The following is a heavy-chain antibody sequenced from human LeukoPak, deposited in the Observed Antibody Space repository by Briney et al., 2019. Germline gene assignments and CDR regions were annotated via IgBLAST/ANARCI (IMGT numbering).Heavy chain of an antibody. CDR1: GFTFSNAW. J-gene: IGHJ4*02. V-gene: IGHV3-15*01. D-gene: IGHD5/OR15-5a*01. CDR3: TTGVSTPPGY. CDR2: IKSKNDGGTT. Sequence: GRSLRLSCAASGFTFSNAWMSWVRQAPGKGLEWVGRIKSKNDGGTTDYAAPVKGRFTVSRDDSKSTLYLQMNSLKTEDTAVYYCTTGVSTPPGYWGQGTLVTVSS.